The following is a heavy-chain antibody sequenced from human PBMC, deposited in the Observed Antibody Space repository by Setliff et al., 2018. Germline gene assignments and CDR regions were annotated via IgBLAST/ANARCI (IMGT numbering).Heavy chain of an antibody. CDR1: GFTFSSYA. D-gene: IGHD3-10*01. V-gene: IGHV3-23*01. CDR3: AKDLGVNFGELIA. J-gene: IGHJ5*02. CDR2: ISNSGGYT. Sequence: PGGSLRLSCAASGFTFSSYAMSWVRQAPGKGLEWVSSISNSGGYTYYADSVKGRFAISRDNSKNTVYLQVNNLRTEDTALYYCAKDLGVNFGELIAWGQGTLVTVSS.